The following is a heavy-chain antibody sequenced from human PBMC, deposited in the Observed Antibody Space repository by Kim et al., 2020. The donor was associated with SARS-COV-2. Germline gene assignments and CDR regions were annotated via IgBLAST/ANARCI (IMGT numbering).Heavy chain of an antibody. V-gene: IGHV4-59*12. Sequence: SETLSLICSISGGSTTVYSWNWIRQAPGKGLEWIGCIHVIGNTKYNPSQKSRVVVTEVASKSQFSLGLRSLTFADSAWYSCARDRWAGWSFDAIGIWG. D-gene: IGHD6-19*01. CDR2: IHVIGNT. CDR3: ARDRWAGWSFDAIGI. CDR1: GGSTTVYS. J-gene: IGHJ3*02.